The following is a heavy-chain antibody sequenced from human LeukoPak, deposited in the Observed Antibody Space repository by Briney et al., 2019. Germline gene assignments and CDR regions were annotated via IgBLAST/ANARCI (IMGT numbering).Heavy chain of an antibody. Sequence: TTSQTLSLTCTVSSGSISSGGYYWSWIRQPPGKGLEWIGRIYTSGSTNYNPSLKSRVTMSVDTSKNQFSLKLSSVTAADTAVYYCARGAPAVIGRFLDLVCSAVSSPFWDYWGQGTLVTVSS. J-gene: IGHJ4*02. CDR1: SGSISSGGYY. CDR3: ARGAPAVIGRFLDLVCSAVSSPFWDY. V-gene: IGHV4-61*02. D-gene: IGHD3-3*01. CDR2: IYTSGST.